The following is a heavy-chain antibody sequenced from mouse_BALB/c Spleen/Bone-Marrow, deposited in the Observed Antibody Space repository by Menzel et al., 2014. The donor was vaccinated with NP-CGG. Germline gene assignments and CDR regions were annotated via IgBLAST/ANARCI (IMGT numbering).Heavy chain of an antibody. J-gene: IGHJ3*01. CDR2: INPSTGYT. Sequence: QVQLKQSGAELAKPGASVKMSCKASGYTFTSYWMHWVKQRPGQGLEWIGYINPSTGYTDYNQKFKDKATLTADKSSSTAYMQLSSLTSEDSAVYYCARVYYGYFFAYWGQGTLSLSLQ. CDR3: ARVYYGYFFAY. CDR1: GYTFTSYW. V-gene: IGHV1-7*01. D-gene: IGHD1-2*01.